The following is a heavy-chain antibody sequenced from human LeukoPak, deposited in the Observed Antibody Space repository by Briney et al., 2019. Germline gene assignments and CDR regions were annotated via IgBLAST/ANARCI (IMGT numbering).Heavy chain of an antibody. J-gene: IGHJ3*01. CDR2: ISPYHGNT. D-gene: IGHD4-17*01. Sequence: ASVKVSCKTSGYTFTTYGINWVRQAPGQGLEWMGWISPYHGNTKYAYDLQDRVTLTTDASTTTAYMELSGLRPDDTAVYYCTRDYGDYGDDVFDVWGQGTMVIVSS. V-gene: IGHV1-18*01. CDR3: TRDYGDYGDDVFDV. CDR1: GYTFTTYG.